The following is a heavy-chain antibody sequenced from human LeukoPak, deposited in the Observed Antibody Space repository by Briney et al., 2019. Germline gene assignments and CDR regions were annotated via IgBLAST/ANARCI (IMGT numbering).Heavy chain of an antibody. CDR3: ARDHCTSSGCYEYYYYGVDV. CDR2: INPNSGGT. J-gene: IGHJ6*02. D-gene: IGHD2-2*01. Sequence: ASVKVSCKASVYTFTDHYIQWVRKAPGQGLEWMGWINPNSGGTNSAQKFQGRVTMTRDTSVSTAYMELSRLRSDDTAVYYCARDHCTSSGCYEYYYYGVDVWGQGTTVTVSS. V-gene: IGHV1-2*02. CDR1: VYTFTDHY.